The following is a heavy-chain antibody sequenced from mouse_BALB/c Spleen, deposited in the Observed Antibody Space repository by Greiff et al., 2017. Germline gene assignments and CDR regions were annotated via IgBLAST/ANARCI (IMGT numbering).Heavy chain of an antibody. CDR3: ARPAYYGKGYAMDY. CDR2: ISTYYGDA. Sequence: VQLQQSGAELVRPGVSVKISCKGSGYTFTDYAMHWVKQSHAKSLEWIGVISTYYGDASYNQKFKGKATMTVDKSSSTAYMELARLTSEDSAIYYCARPAYYGKGYAMDYWGQGTSVTVS. J-gene: IGHJ4*01. V-gene: IGHV1S137*01. CDR1: GYTFTDYA. D-gene: IGHD2-10*01.